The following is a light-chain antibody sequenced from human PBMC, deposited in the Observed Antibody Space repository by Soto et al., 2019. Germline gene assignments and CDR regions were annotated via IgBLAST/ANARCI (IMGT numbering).Light chain of an antibody. CDR2: AAS. Sequence: DIQMTQSPSSLSASVGDSVVITCRASQSITSHLNWYQQKPGKAPKLLIYAASSLQSGAPPRFSGSGSGTDFTLTISSLQPEDFATYYCQQSYRTPLTFGGGTKVEIK. J-gene: IGKJ4*01. CDR3: QQSYRTPLT. CDR1: QSITSH. V-gene: IGKV1-39*01.